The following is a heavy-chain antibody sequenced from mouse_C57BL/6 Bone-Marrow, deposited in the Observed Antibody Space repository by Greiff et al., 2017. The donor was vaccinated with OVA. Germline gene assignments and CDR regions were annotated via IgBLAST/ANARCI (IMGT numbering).Heavy chain of an antibody. Sequence: EVQLQQSGPELVKPGASVKISCKASGYTFTDYYMNWVKQSHGKSLEWIGDINPNNGGTSYNQKFKGKATLTVDKSSSTAYMELRSLTSEDSAVYYCARKRETAQATWDYWGQGTTLTVSS. CDR2: INPNNGGT. CDR1: GYTFTDYY. J-gene: IGHJ2*01. D-gene: IGHD3-2*02. V-gene: IGHV1-26*01. CDR3: ARKRETAQATWDY.